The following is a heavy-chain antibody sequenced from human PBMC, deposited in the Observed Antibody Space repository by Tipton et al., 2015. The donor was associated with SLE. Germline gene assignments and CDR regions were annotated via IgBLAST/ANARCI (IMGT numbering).Heavy chain of an antibody. CDR3: ARGYRYFDWLSSYYFDY. CDR1: GGSISSYY. CDR2: IYYSGST. D-gene: IGHD3-9*01. V-gene: IGHV4-59*01. Sequence: TLSLTCAVYGGSISSYYWSWTRQPPGKGLEWIGYIYYSGSTNYNPSLKSRVTISVDTSKNQFSLKLSSVTAADTAVYYCARGYRYFDWLSSYYFDYWDQGTLVTVSS. J-gene: IGHJ4*02.